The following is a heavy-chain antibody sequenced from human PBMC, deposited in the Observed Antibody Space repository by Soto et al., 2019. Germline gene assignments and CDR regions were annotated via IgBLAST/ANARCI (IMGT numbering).Heavy chain of an antibody. CDR2: TKSKGDGGTT. D-gene: IGHD3-10*01. CDR1: GFAFSNVW. Sequence: EVQLVESGGGLVEPGGSLRLSCAASGFAFSNVWMSWVRQAPGKGLEWVGRTKSKGDGGTTDYAAPVKGRFTISSDDSNDPMELQMNSLKFEGAGVYCCASYYYGSFGLWGQGTLVTVSS. CDR3: ASYYYGSFGL. V-gene: IGHV3-15*01. J-gene: IGHJ5*02.